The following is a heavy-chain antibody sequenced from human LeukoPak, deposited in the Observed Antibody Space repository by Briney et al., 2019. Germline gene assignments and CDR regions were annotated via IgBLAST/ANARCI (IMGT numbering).Heavy chain of an antibody. D-gene: IGHD4-17*01. J-gene: IGHJ3*02. CDR3: ARGGSVRWSLYGDYPSRYYDAFDI. Sequence: SETLSLTCAVYGGSFSGYYWSWIRQPPGKGLEWIGKINHSGSTNYNPSLKSRVTISVDTSKNQFSLKLSSVTAADTAVYYCARGGSVRWSLYGDYPSRYYDAFDIWGQGTMVTVSS. CDR2: INHSGST. CDR1: GGSFSGYY. V-gene: IGHV4-34*01.